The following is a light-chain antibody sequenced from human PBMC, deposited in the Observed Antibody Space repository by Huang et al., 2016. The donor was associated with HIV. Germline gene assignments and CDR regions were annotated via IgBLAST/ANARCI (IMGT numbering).Light chain of an antibody. CDR2: AAS. CDR3: HKYNGAPHT. J-gene: IGKJ3*01. CDR1: QAISNY. Sequence: DIQMTQSPSSLSASEGDRVTITCQASQAISNYLAWYQQKPGKFPKLLIYAASTLQSGVPSRFSGSGSGTDFTLTISSLQPEDVATYYCHKYNGAPHTFGPGTNVDIK. V-gene: IGKV1-27*01.